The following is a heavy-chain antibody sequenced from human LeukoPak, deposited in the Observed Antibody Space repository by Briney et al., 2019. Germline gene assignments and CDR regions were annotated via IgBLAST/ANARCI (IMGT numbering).Heavy chain of an antibody. Sequence: GGSLRLSCAASGFTFSSYGMSWVCQAPGKGLEWVSAISGSGGSTYYADSVKGRFTISRDNSKNTLYLQVNSLRAEDTAVYYCARTGDGYSSFSYYYYMDVWGKGTTVSVSS. V-gene: IGHV3-23*01. CDR2: ISGSGGST. J-gene: IGHJ6*03. CDR3: ARTGDGYSSFSYYYYMDV. CDR1: GFTFSSYG. D-gene: IGHD5-24*01.